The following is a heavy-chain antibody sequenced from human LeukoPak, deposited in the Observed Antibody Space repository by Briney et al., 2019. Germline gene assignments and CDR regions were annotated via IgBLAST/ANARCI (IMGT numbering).Heavy chain of an antibody. Sequence: LRLSCTVSGGSISSGGYYWSWIRQHPGKGLEWIGYIYYSGSTYYNPSLKSRVTISVDTSKNQFSLKLSSVTAADTAVYYCARALYGDYSGGFDPWGQGTLVTVSS. CDR3: ARALYGDYSGGFDP. V-gene: IGHV4-31*03. J-gene: IGHJ5*02. CDR1: GGSISSGGYY. D-gene: IGHD4-17*01. CDR2: IYYSGST.